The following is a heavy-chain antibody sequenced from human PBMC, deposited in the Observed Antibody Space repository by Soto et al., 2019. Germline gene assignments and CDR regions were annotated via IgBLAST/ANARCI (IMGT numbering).Heavy chain of an antibody. J-gene: IGHJ5*02. CDR3: ARGRIIVAGGFDP. CDR1: GYTFTSYD. D-gene: IGHD6-19*01. V-gene: IGHV1-8*01. CDR2: MNPSTGNT. Sequence: QVQLVQSGAEVKKPGASVKVSCKASGYTFTSYDIIWVRQATGQGLGWMGWMNPSTGNTDSAEKFQGRLTMTRNTSSSTVYMELTSPSFEDTTVYYWARGRIIVAGGFDPWGQGTLVTVSS.